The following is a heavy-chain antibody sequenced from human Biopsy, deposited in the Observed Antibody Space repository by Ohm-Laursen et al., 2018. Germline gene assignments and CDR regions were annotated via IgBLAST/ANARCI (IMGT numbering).Heavy chain of an antibody. Sequence: SLRLSCAASGFTVSSTYMSWVRQAPGKGLEWVSVIYTGGSTFYADSVKGRFTISRDKSKNTQYLQMNNLTAEDTAVYYCAREGRDYWGQGTLVTVSS. CDR2: IYTGGST. CDR3: AREGRDY. V-gene: IGHV3-53*01. J-gene: IGHJ4*02. CDR1: GFTVSSTY.